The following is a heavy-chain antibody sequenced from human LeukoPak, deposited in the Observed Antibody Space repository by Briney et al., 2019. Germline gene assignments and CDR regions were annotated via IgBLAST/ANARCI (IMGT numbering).Heavy chain of an antibody. D-gene: IGHD1-20*01. CDR2: IYYGGST. Sequence: PSETLSLTCTVSGGSINTNNYYWGWIRQPPGKGLEWIGSIYYGGSTYYSPSLKSRVTISVDTSKNQFSLRLISVTAADTAVYYCARRLTFVGFDPWGQGTLVTVSS. V-gene: IGHV4-39*01. CDR3: ARRLTFVGFDP. J-gene: IGHJ5*02. CDR1: GGSINTNNYY.